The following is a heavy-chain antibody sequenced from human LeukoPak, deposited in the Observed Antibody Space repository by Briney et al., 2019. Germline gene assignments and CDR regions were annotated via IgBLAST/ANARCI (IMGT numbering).Heavy chain of an antibody. V-gene: IGHV3-7*01. J-gene: IGHJ5*02. CDR1: GFTFSSYW. CDR2: IKQDGSEK. Sequence: PGGSLRLSCAASGFTFSSYWMSWVRQAPGKGLEWVANIKQDGSEKYYVDSVKGRFTISRDNAKNSLYLQMNSPRAEDTAVYYCARALTEYYYDSSGYYPVWFDPWGQGTLVTVSS. D-gene: IGHD3-22*01. CDR3: ARALTEYYYDSSGYYPVWFDP.